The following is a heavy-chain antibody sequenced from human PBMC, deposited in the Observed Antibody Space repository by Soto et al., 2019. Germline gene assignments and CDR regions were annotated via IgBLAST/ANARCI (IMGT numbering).Heavy chain of an antibody. CDR1: GFTFSSYA. Sequence: EVQLLESGGGLVQPGGSLRLSCAASGFTFSSYAMSWVRQAPGKGLEWVSAISGSGGSTYYADSVKGQFTISRDNSKNPLYLQMNSLRAEDTAVYYCAKEPGSSGWYSGAFDIWGQGTMVTVSS. V-gene: IGHV3-23*01. CDR3: AKEPGSSGWYSGAFDI. J-gene: IGHJ3*02. D-gene: IGHD6-19*01. CDR2: ISGSGGST.